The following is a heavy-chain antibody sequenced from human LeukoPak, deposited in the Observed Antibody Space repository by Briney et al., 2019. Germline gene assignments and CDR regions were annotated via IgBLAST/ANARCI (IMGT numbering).Heavy chain of an antibody. CDR3: ARVYETNGYLY. CDR2: INSDGSST. V-gene: IGHV3-74*01. CDR1: GFTFSSYW. D-gene: IGHD3-22*01. J-gene: IGHJ4*02. Sequence: GGSLRLSCAASGFTFSSYWMHWVRQAPGKGLVWVSRINSDGSSTSYADSVKGRFTISRDNAKNTLYLQMNSLRVEDTAVYYCARVYETNGYLYWGQGSLVTVSS.